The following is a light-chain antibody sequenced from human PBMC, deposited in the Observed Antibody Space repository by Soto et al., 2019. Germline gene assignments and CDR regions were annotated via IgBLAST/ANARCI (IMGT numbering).Light chain of an antibody. CDR1: QSLVDSAGNTY. Sequence: DVVMTQSPLSLPVTLGQAASISCRSSQSLVDSAGNTYLSWFQQRPGQSPRRLIYKVSNRDSGVPDRLSGSRSGSDFTLKISRVEAEDVGVYYCMQGTRWPFTCGPGPKVHIK. J-gene: IGKJ3*01. CDR3: MQGTRWPFT. V-gene: IGKV2-30*01. CDR2: KVS.